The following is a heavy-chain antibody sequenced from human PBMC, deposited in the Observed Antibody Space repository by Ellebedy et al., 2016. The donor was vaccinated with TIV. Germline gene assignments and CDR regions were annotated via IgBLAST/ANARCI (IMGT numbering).Heavy chain of an antibody. CDR3: STDLYLYTSSAA. V-gene: IGHV4-4*07. CDR1: GASITGSY. D-gene: IGHD2-2*02. CDR2: IFPTGNT. J-gene: IGHJ4*02. Sequence: MPSETLSLTCTVSGASITGSYCSFVRQPAGTALAWIGRIFPTGNTNFNPSLNSRVTMSADTSTNQLSLRLGSVTAADSAIYYCSTDLYLYTSSAAWGQGILVSVSS.